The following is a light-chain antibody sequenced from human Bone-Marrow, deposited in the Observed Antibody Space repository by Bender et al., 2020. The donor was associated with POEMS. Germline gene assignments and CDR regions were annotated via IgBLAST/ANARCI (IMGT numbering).Light chain of an antibody. CDR2: EVS. CDR3: CSYADNSVWV. Sequence: QSALTQPASVSGSPGQSITISCTGTSSDVGDYDSVSWYQQHPGKAPKLMIYEVSKRPSGVSNRFSGSKSDNTASLTISGLQAEDEADLYCCSYADNSVWVFGGGTKLTVL. J-gene: IGLJ3*02. V-gene: IGLV2-23*02. CDR1: SSDVGDYDS.